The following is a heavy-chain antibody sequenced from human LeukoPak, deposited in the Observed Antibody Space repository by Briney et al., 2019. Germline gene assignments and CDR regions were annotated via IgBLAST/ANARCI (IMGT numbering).Heavy chain of an antibody. CDR1: GFTFSSYT. V-gene: IGHV3-21*01. J-gene: IGHJ6*03. CDR2: ISSSSSYI. D-gene: IGHD2-2*01. Sequence: GGSLRLSCAASGFTFSSYTMNWVRQAPGKGLEWVSSISSSSSYIYYADSVRGRFTISRDNAKNSLYLQMNSLRAEDTAVYYCARVYCSSTSCYYGFFYYYYMDVWGKGTTVTISS. CDR3: ARVYCSSTSCYYGFFYYYYMDV.